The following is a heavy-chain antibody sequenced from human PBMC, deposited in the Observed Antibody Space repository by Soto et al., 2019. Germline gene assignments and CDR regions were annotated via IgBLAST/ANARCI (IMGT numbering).Heavy chain of an antibody. CDR2: IIPILGIA. D-gene: IGHD5-18*01. V-gene: IGHV1-69*08. CDR3: AREVGGIQPRYY. Sequence: QVQLVQSGAEVKKPGSSVKVSCKASGGTFSSYTISWVRQAPGQGLEWMGRIIPILGIANYAQKFQGRVTITADKSTSTAYMELSSLRSEDTAVYYCAREVGGIQPRYYWGQGTLVTVSS. J-gene: IGHJ4*02. CDR1: GGTFSSYT.